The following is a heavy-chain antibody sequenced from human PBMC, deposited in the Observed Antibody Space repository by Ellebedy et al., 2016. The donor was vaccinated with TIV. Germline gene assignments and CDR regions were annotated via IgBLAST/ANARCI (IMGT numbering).Heavy chain of an antibody. Sequence: AASVKVSCKASGYTFTSYGISWVRQAPGQGLEWMGWISAYNGNTNYAQKLQGRVTMTTDTSTSTAYMELSSLRSEDTAVYYCARAGSSGWFHYWGQGTLVTVSS. CDR1: GYTFTSYG. CDR2: ISAYNGNT. V-gene: IGHV1-18*01. CDR3: ARAGSSGWFHY. J-gene: IGHJ4*02. D-gene: IGHD6-19*01.